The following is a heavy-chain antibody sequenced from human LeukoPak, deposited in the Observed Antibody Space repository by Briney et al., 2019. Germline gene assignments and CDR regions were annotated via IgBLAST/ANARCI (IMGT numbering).Heavy chain of an antibody. V-gene: IGHV3-23*01. CDR3: AKADSSWFSCLNY. CDR1: GFTFSSYA. Sequence: HSGGSLRLSCAASGFTFSSYAMSWVRQAPGKGLEWVSAISGSGGSTYYADSVKGRFTISRDNSMNTLYLQMNSLRAEDTAVYYCAKADSSWFSCLNYWGQGTLVTVSS. J-gene: IGHJ4*02. D-gene: IGHD3-10*01. CDR2: ISGSGGST.